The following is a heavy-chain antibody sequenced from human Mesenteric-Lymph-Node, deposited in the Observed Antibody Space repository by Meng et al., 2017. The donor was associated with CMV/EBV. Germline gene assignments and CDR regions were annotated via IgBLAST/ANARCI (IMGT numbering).Heavy chain of an antibody. CDR2: INPSDGNT. J-gene: IGHJ4*02. CDR1: GHTFTSHY. Sequence: ASVKVSCKASGHTFTSHYMHWVRQAPGQGLEWMGIINPSDGNTNYAQRFQGRVTMTRDTSTTTVYMELSSLRSEDTAVYYCAKIVGGYTQGFDYWGQGTLVTVSS. V-gene: IGHV1-46*01. CDR3: AKIVGGYTQGFDY. D-gene: IGHD5-12*01.